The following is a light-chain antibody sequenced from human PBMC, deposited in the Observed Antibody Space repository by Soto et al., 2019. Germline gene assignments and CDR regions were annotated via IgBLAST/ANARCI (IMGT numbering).Light chain of an antibody. CDR3: QQYDSSPYT. CDR2: GAS. J-gene: IGKJ2*01. Sequence: EIVLTQSPGTLSLSPGEGAALSCRAGQSIGSSFLAWYQQKPGQAPRLLIYGASSRATGIPDRFSGSGSGTDFTLTISRLEPEDFAVYYCQQYDSSPYTFGQGTKLEIK. V-gene: IGKV3-20*01. CDR1: QSIGSSF.